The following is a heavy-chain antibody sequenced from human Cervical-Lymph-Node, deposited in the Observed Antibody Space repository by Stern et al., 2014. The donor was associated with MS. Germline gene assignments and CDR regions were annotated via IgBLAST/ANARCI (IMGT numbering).Heavy chain of an antibody. Sequence: QLVQSGAEVKKPGASVKVSCKASGYTFMTYAMHWVRQAAGQRLEWMGWINAGNGNTKYSQKFQGRVTITRDTSASTAYMELSSLRSEDTAVYYCARGAGVYWYFDLWGRGTLVTVSS. V-gene: IGHV1-3*01. J-gene: IGHJ2*01. CDR2: INAGNGNT. CDR3: ARGAGVYWYFDL. CDR1: GYTFMTYA. D-gene: IGHD3-10*01.